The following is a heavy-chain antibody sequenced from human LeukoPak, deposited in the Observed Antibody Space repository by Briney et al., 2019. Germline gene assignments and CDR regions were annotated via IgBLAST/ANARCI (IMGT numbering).Heavy chain of an antibody. D-gene: IGHD7-27*01. J-gene: IGHJ4*02. Sequence: ASVKVSCKASGYTFTDYYMNWVRQAPGPRLEWMGWINPKSGGTKYAQKFQGRVTMTRDTSITTAYMELTILSSDDTAVFYCVRAGELDYWGQGTLVTVSS. CDR1: GYTFTDYY. CDR3: VRAGELDY. CDR2: INPKSGGT. V-gene: IGHV1-2*02.